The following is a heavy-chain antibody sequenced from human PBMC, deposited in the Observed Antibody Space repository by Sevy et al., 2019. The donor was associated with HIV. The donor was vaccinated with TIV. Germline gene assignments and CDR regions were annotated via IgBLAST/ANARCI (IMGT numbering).Heavy chain of an antibody. CDR2: IIPIFGTA. V-gene: IGHV1-69*13. CDR3: TRGDSRSPRRRHFDY. J-gene: IGHJ4*02. D-gene: IGHD6-6*01. CDR1: GGTFSSYA. Sequence: ASVKVSCKASGGTFSSYAISWVRQAPGQGLEWMGGIIPIFGTANYAQKFQGRVTITADESTSTAYMELSSLRSEDTAVYYCTRGDSRSPRRRHFDYWGQGTLVTVSS.